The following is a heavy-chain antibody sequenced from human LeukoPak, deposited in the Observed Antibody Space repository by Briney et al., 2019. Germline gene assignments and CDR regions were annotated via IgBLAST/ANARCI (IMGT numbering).Heavy chain of an antibody. J-gene: IGHJ4*02. V-gene: IGHV1-18*01. D-gene: IGHD6-13*01. CDR2: ISAYNGNT. CDR1: GYTFTSYG. Sequence: ASVKVSCKASGYTFTSYGISWVRQAPGQGLEWMGWISAYNGNTNYAQKLQGRVTMTTDTSTSTAYMELRSLGSDDTAVYYCARDWSRMRPYSSSWYAGYWGQGTLVTVSS. CDR3: ARDWSRMRPYSSSWYAGY.